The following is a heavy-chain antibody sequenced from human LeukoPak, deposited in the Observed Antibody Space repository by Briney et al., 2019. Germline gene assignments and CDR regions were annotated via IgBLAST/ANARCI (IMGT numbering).Heavy chain of an antibody. J-gene: IGHJ5*02. CDR3: ARKLVPFYSSSWYGWFDP. CDR1: GGSFSGYY. CDR2: INHSGST. Sequence: SGTLSLTCAVYGGSFSGYYWSWIRRPPGKGLEWIGEINHSGSTNYNPSLKSRVTISVDTSKNQFSLKLSSVTAADTAVYYCARKLVPFYSSSWYGWFDPWGQGTLVTVSS. D-gene: IGHD6-13*01. V-gene: IGHV4-34*01.